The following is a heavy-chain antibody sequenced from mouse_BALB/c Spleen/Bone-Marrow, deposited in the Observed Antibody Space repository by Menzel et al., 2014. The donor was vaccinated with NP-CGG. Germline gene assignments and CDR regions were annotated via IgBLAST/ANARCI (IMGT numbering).Heavy chain of an antibody. CDR1: GYIFTSYT. Sequence: VKLQESGAELARPGASVKMSCKASGYIFTSYTMHWVKQRPGQGPEWIGYINPSSGYTNYNQKFKDKATLTADKSSSTAYMQLSGLTSEDSAVYYCARESYGNWFAYWGQGTLVTVSA. CDR3: ARESYGNWFAY. CDR2: INPSSGYT. V-gene: IGHV1-4*01. J-gene: IGHJ3*01. D-gene: IGHD2-1*01.